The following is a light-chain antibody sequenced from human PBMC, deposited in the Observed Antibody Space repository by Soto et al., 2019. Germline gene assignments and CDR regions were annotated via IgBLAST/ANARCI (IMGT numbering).Light chain of an antibody. CDR1: QSLSGS. Sequence: EIVMTQSPATLSVSPGERATLSCRASQSLSGSLAWYQQKPGQAPRLLIYGASTRATGIPARFSGSGSGTDFTLTISSLQSEDSAVYYCQQYNDWLFLTFGGGNPVEIK. J-gene: IGKJ4*01. CDR3: QQYNDWLFLT. V-gene: IGKV3-15*01. CDR2: GAS.